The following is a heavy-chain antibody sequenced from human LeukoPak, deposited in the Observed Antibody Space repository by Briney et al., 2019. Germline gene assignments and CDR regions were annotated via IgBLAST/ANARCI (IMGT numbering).Heavy chain of an antibody. Sequence: SETLSPTCTVSGGSISSYYWSWIRQPPGKGLEWIGYIYYSGSTNYNPSLKSRVTISVDTSKNQFSLKLSSVTAADTAVYYYARVLPPGPYSYGYMDVWGKGTTVTVSS. V-gene: IGHV4-59*01. CDR1: GGSISSYY. D-gene: IGHD5-18*01. CDR3: ARVLPPGPYSYGYMDV. CDR2: IYYSGST. J-gene: IGHJ6*03.